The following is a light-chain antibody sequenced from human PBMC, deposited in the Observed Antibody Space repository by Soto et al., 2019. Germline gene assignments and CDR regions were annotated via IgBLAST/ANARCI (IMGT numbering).Light chain of an antibody. CDR3: QQYNSYPLIT. CDR2: DAS. V-gene: IGKV1-13*02. CDR1: QGIRSS. J-gene: IGKJ5*01. Sequence: ALQLTQSPSSLSASVGDRVTITCRASQGIRSSLAWYQQKSGRAPNLLIFDASTLESGVPTRFSGSGSGTDFTLTISSLQPEDFATYYCQQYNSYPLITFGQGTRLEIK.